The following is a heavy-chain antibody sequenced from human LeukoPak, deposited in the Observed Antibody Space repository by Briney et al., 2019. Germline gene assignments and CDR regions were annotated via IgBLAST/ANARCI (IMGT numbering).Heavy chain of an antibody. CDR1: GFTFRFSY. CDR2: ISNSGSTT. CDR3: ARAIGSGPGGHFDF. Sequence: GVLPHSCAASGFTFRFSYIRWLRPAAAKELDGLAYISNSGSTTLYTDSVRGGFTISRDNAKNSGYLQMNSLRPEDTAVYYCARAIGSGPGGHFDFWGRGILVRVSS. J-gene: IGHJ4*01. V-gene: IGHV3-11*01. D-gene: IGHD3-10*01.